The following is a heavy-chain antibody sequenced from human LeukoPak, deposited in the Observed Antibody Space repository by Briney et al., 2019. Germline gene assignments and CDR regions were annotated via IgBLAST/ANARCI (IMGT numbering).Heavy chain of an antibody. CDR2: ISAYNGNT. CDR3: ARDFRRGHYDFWSGRPYYFDY. J-gene: IGHJ4*02. V-gene: IGHV1-18*01. Sequence: GASVTVSCKASGYTFTSYGISWVRQAPGQGGEGMGWISAYNGNTNYAQKLQGRVTMTTDTSTSTAYMELRSLRSGDTAVYYCARDFRRGHYDFWSGRPYYFDYWGQGTLVTVSS. CDR1: GYTFTSYG. D-gene: IGHD3-3*01.